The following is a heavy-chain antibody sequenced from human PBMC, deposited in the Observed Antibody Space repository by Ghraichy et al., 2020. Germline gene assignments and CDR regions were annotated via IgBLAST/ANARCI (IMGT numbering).Heavy chain of an antibody. J-gene: IGHJ5*02. Sequence: SETLSLTCAVYGGSFSDYDWTWIRQPPGKGLEWIGEINNSGSIDYNASLKSRVSISLDTSKTKFSLKLSSETAADTAVYFCARVVFSNNWTPVHWFDPWGQGTLV. CDR2: INNSGSI. V-gene: IGHV4-34*01. D-gene: IGHD1-1*01. CDR1: GGSFSDYD. CDR3: ARVVFSNNWTPVHWFDP.